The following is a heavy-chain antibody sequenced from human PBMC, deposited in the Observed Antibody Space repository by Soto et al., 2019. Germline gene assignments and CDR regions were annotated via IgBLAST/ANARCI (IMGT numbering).Heavy chain of an antibody. D-gene: IGHD3-16*02. V-gene: IGHV1-8*01. CDR2: MNPTSGNT. J-gene: IGHJ4*02. Sequence: QVRLVQSGAEVKKPGASVKVSCKTSGYIFASHDINWVRQASGQGLEWMGWMNPTSGNTGYAQKFQDRVTLTMDTSMNTAYMELSSLRSDDTAVYYCTRRLSRWLKSEEDPREDFDYWGQGTLVSVAS. CDR1: GYIFASHD. CDR3: TRRLSRWLKSEEDPREDFDY.